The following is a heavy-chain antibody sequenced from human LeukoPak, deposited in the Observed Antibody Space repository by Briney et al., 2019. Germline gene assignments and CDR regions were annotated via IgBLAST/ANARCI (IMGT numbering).Heavy chain of an antibody. V-gene: IGHV3-30*18. D-gene: IGHD4-17*01. CDR2: ISYDGRNK. J-gene: IGHJ4*02. CDR3: AKDWHTVTSFDY. Sequence: GRSLRLSCAASGFTFGSYGMHWVRQAPGKGLEWVAVISYDGRNKYYVDSVKGRFTISRDNSKNTLYLQMNSLSAEDTAVYYCAKDWHTVTSFDYWGQGTLVTVSS. CDR1: GFTFGSYG.